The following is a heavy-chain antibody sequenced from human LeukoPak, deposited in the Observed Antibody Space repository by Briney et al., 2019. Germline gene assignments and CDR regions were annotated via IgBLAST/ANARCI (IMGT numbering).Heavy chain of an antibody. V-gene: IGHV3-23*01. CDR3: AKQLGYCSNGSCYFPY. J-gene: IGHJ4*02. CDR2: ISNNGGYT. Sequence: GGSLRLSCAASGFTFSSSAMSWVRQAPGKGLEWVSAISNNGGYTYYADSVQGRFTISRDNSKSTLCLQMNSLRAEDTAVYYCAKQLGYCSNGSCYFPYWGQGTLVTVSS. D-gene: IGHD2-15*01. CDR1: GFTFSSSA.